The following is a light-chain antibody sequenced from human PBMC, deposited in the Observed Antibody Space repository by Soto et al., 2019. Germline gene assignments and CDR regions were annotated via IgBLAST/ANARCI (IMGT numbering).Light chain of an antibody. CDR2: DAS. V-gene: IGKV1-33*01. CDR1: QDISNY. J-gene: IGKJ3*01. CDR3: QQYDNLPLFT. Sequence: DIQMTQSPSSLSASVGDRVTITCQASQDISNYLNWYQQKPGKAPKLLIYDASNFETGVPSRFIGSGSGTDFTFTISSLQPEDIATYYCQQYDNLPLFTFGPGTKVDIK.